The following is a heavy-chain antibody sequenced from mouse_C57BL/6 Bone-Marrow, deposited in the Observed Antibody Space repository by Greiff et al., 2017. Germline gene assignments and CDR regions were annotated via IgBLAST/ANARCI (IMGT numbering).Heavy chain of an antibody. CDR1: GYTFTSYW. Sequence: QVQLQQPGAELVRPGSSVKLSCKASGYTFTSYWMHWVKQRPIQGLEWIGNIDPSDSDTHYNQKFKDKATLTVDKSSSTAYMQLSSLTSEDSAVYYCARESYWGQGTTLTVSS. CDR3: ARESY. J-gene: IGHJ2*01. CDR2: IDPSDSDT. V-gene: IGHV1-52*01.